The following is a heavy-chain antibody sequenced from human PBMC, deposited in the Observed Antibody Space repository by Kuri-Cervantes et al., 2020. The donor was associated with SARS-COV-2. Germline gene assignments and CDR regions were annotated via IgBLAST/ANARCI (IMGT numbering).Heavy chain of an antibody. Sequence: ASVKVSCKASGYTFTGYYMHWVRQAPGQGLEWMGWINPNSGGTNYAQKFQGRVTMTRDTSISTAYMELSRLRSDDTAVYYCARGGRRYSSCRNKHNWFDPWGQGTLVTVSS. D-gene: IGHD6-13*01. CDR3: ARGGRRYSSCRNKHNWFDP. CDR1: GYTFTGYY. V-gene: IGHV1-2*02. J-gene: IGHJ5*02. CDR2: INPNSGGT.